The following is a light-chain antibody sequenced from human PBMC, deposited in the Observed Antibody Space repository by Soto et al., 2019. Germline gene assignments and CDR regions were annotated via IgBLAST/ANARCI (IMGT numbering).Light chain of an antibody. J-gene: IGLJ1*01. CDR3: SSHSSSSAYYV. Sequence: QSALTQPASVSGSPGQSITISCTGTSSDIGYYGYVSWYQHHSGKAPKLIIYEVNNRPSGVSNRFSGSKSVNTASLTISGLQAEDEADYYCSSHSSSSAYYVFGTGTQLTVL. V-gene: IGLV2-14*01. CDR1: SSDIGYYGY. CDR2: EVN.